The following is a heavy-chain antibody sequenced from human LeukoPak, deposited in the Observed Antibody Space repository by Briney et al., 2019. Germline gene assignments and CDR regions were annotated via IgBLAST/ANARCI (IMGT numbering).Heavy chain of an antibody. V-gene: IGHV3-13*04. CDR3: ARGHSSGNSYDAFDM. J-gene: IGHJ3*02. CDR2: IGGVSDT. CDR1: GFTLSTSD. Sequence: PGGSLRLSCAASGFTLSTSDMHWVRQGTGRGLEWVSAIGGVSDTYYEGSVKGRFTISRDNARDSLYLQMSSLRAEDTAVYFCARGHSSGNSYDAFDMWGQGTKVTVSS. D-gene: IGHD4-23*01.